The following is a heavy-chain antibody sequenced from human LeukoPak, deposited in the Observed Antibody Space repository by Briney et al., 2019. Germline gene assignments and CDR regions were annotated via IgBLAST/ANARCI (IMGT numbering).Heavy chain of an antibody. J-gene: IGHJ4*02. CDR3: ARDRPYSSSWYDY. D-gene: IGHD6-13*01. V-gene: IGHV1-69*05. CDR1: GGTFSSYA. Sequence: ASVKVSCKASGGTFSSYAINWVRQAPGQGLKWMGGIIPIFGTANYAQKLQGRVTMTTDTSTSTAYMELRSLRSDDTAVYYCARDRPYSSSWYDYWGQGTLVTVSS. CDR2: IIPIFGTA.